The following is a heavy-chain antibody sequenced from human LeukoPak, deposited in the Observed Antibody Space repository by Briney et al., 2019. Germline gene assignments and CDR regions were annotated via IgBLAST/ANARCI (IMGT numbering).Heavy chain of an antibody. CDR3: ARDNEYCTGGTCRLDY. CDR2: ISVSGAST. D-gene: IGHD2-15*01. J-gene: IGHJ4*02. Sequence: GGSLRLSCAASEFTFTNYALTWVRQAPGKGLEWVSTISVSGASTYYADSVKGRFTISRDNSKNTLYLQMNSLRAEDTAVYYCARDNEYCTGGTCRLDYWGQGALVTVSS. CDR1: EFTFTNYA. V-gene: IGHV3-23*01.